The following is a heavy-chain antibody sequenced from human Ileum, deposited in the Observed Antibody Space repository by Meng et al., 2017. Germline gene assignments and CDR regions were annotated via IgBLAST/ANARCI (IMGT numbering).Heavy chain of an antibody. V-gene: IGHV3-48*03. CDR2: ISDSGVTI. CDR3: ARDKGSGYSDEESGFDY. CDR1: GFMFSGFE. D-gene: IGHD5-12*01. Sequence: GESLKISCAASGFMFSGFEMNWVRQAPGKGLEWISYISDSGVTIYADSVKGRFTISRDNAKNSLFLQMNSLRVEDTAVYYCARDKGSGYSDEESGFDYWGQGTLVTVSS. J-gene: IGHJ4*02.